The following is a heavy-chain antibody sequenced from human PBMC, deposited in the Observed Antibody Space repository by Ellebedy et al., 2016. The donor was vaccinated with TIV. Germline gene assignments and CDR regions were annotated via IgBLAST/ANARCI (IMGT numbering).Heavy chain of an antibody. Sequence: GGSLRLXCAASGFTFSSYWMHWVRQAPGKGLEWVANINQDGSEIHYVDSVKGRFTISRDNAENSLYLQMNSLRAQDTAVYYCARAIGSGSSYWGQGNLVTVSS. CDR3: ARAIGSGSSY. CDR2: INQDGSEI. J-gene: IGHJ4*02. CDR1: GFTFSSYW. D-gene: IGHD3-22*01. V-gene: IGHV3-7*01.